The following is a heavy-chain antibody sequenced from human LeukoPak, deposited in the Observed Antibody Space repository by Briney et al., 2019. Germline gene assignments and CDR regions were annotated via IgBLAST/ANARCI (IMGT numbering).Heavy chain of an antibody. CDR2: ISGSDGTT. CDR1: GFTFSSYA. J-gene: IGHJ4*02. Sequence: GGSLRLSCAASGFTFSSYAMSWVRQAPGKGLKGFSGISGSDGTTYYADSVKGRFTISRDNSKNTLYLQMNSLRAEDTAIYFCAKDQKATYGSGSAEEGDYWGQGTLVTVSS. V-gene: IGHV3-23*01. CDR3: AKDQKATYGSGSAEEGDY. D-gene: IGHD3-10*01.